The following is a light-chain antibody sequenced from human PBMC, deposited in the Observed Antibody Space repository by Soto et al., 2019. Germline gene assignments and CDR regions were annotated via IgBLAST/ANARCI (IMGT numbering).Light chain of an antibody. Sequence: ETVMTQSPATLSESQGERATLSCRASKSVSNNLAWYQQKPGQAPRLLIYGASARATGIPARFNGSGFGTEFTLTISSLQSEDSAVYYCQHYNEWPLTFGGGTKVEIK. V-gene: IGKV3-15*01. J-gene: IGKJ4*01. CDR2: GAS. CDR3: QHYNEWPLT. CDR1: KSVSNN.